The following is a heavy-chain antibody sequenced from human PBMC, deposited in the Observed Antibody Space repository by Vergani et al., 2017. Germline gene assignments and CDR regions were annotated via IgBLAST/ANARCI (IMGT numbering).Heavy chain of an antibody. J-gene: IGHJ3*02. Sequence: QVQLQESGPGLVKPSETLSLTCTVSGGSISGYYWSWIRQPAGKGLEWIGCIYYTGSTNYSPSLKSRVTISVDTAKNKFSLKLRSVTAAYTAVDYCARATLGYCGSTSCYGKALDIWGQGTMVTVAS. V-gene: IGHV4-59*01. CDR1: GGSISGYY. D-gene: IGHD2-2*01. CDR3: ARATLGYCGSTSCYGKALDI. CDR2: IYYTGST.